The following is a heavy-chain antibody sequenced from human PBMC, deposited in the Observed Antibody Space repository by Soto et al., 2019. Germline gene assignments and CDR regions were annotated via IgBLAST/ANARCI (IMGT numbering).Heavy chain of an antibody. CDR2: IYYSGST. V-gene: IGHV4-59*01. D-gene: IGHD3-3*01. CDR3: ARELRFLETNWFDP. J-gene: IGHJ5*02. Sequence: SETLSLTCTVSGGSISSYYWSWIRQPPGKGLEWIGYIYYSGSTNYNPSLKSRVTISVDTSKNQFSLKLSSVTAADTAVYYCARELRFLETNWFDPWGQGTLVTVSS. CDR1: GGSISSYY.